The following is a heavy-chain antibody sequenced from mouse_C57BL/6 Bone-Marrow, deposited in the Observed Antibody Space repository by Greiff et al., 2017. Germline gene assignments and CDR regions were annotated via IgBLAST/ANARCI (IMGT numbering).Heavy chain of an antibody. CDR3: TIYYGKGDYAMDY. CDR2: IDPETGGT. CDR1: GYTFTDYE. J-gene: IGHJ4*01. D-gene: IGHD2-1*01. V-gene: IGHV1-15*01. Sequence: QVQLQQSGAELVRPGASVTLSCKASGYTFTDYEMHWVKQTPVHGLEWIGAIDPETGGTAYKQKFKGKAILTADKSSSTAYMELRSLTSEDSAVYYCTIYYGKGDYAMDYWGQGTSVTVSS.